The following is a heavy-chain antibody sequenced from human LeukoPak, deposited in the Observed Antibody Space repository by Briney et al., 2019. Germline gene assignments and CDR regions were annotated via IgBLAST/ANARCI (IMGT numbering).Heavy chain of an antibody. Sequence: GGSLRLSCAASGFMFRDAAMTWVRQAPGKGLEWVSLIATSGLNTYYADSVKGRFTISRDNSKNTVSLQINSLRVEDTAIYYCARDIELSTWGLGTLVTVSS. CDR1: GFMFRDAA. D-gene: IGHD5-12*01. J-gene: IGHJ3*01. CDR3: ARDIELST. V-gene: IGHV3-23*01. CDR2: IATSGLNT.